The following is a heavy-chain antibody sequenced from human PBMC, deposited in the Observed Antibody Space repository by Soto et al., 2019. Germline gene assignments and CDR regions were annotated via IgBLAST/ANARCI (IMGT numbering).Heavy chain of an antibody. CDR2: IFYFGST. D-gene: IGHD3-9*01. J-gene: IGHJ4*02. V-gene: IGHV4-59*08. CDR3: ARHSPDFDWLSQFDY. CDR1: GGSISRYY. Sequence: SEALSVTCTVSGGSISRYYWSWIRQTPGKGLEWIGYIFYFGSTNYNPSLKSRVTLSIDTSKNQLSLKLSSVTAADTAVYYCARHSPDFDWLSQFDYWGQGTLVTVSS.